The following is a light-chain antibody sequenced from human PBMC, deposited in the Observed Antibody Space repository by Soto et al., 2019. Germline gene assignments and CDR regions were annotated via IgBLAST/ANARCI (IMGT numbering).Light chain of an antibody. CDR3: QQYGSSPGT. CDR1: QSVRDNY. Sequence: PGARATLSCRASQSVRDNYLAWYQQKPGQAPSLLIFDTSRRATGIPDRFTGSGSGTDFALTISRVEPQDIAVYFCQQYGSSPGTFGQGTKVEI. J-gene: IGKJ1*01. CDR2: DTS. V-gene: IGKV3-20*01.